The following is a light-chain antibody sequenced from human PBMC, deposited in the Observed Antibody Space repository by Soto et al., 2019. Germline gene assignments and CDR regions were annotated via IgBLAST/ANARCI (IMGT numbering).Light chain of an antibody. V-gene: IGKV3-20*01. J-gene: IGKJ4*01. CDR2: GVS. CDR1: QSVDRY. Sequence: EVVLTQSPDTLSLSPGETATLSCRASQSVDRYVAWYQQKPGQAPRVIIFGVSTRATGVPDRFSGSGSGTDFTLTISRLEPEDFALYYCQQYGNSPLTFGGGTKVEIK. CDR3: QQYGNSPLT.